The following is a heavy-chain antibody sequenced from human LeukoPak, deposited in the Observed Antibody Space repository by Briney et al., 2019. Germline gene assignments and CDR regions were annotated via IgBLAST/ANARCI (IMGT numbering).Heavy chain of an antibody. CDR3: ARGGVPGAGNWFDP. J-gene: IGHJ5*02. D-gene: IGHD4/OR15-4a*01. V-gene: IGHV4-4*07. Sequence: SETLSLTCTVSGGSISGYYWNWIRQPAGKGLEWIGRIYTSGSTRYNPSLESRVTMSVDTSKNQFSLDLTSVTAADTAVCYCARGGVPGAGNWFDPRGQGTLVIVSS. CDR1: GGSISGYY. CDR2: IYTSGST.